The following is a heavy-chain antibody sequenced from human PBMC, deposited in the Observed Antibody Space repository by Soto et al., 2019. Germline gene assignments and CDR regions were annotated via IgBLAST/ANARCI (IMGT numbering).Heavy chain of an antibody. J-gene: IGHJ6*02. V-gene: IGHV1-8*01. CDR2: MNPNSGNR. CDR1: GYTFTSYD. D-gene: IGHD1-7*01. CDR3: AIRWWITVTTSLYYYYGMDV. Sequence: ASVKVSCKASGYTFTSYDINWVRKATGQGLEWMGWMNPNSGNRGYAQKFEGRVTMTRNTSISTAYMELNSVRSEETAVYYCAIRWWITVTTSLYYYYGMDVWGQGTTVTVSS.